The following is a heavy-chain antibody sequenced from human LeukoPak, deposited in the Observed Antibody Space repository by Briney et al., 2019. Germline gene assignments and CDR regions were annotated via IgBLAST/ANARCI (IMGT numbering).Heavy chain of an antibody. CDR2: ISSSSSYI. J-gene: IGHJ3*02. D-gene: IGHD3-22*01. Sequence: PGGSLRLSCAASGFTFSSYSMNWVRQAPGKGLEWVSSISSSSSYIYYADSVKGRFTISRDNAKNSLYLQMDSLRAEDTAVYYCARDDYGSSGYAFDIWGQGTMVTVSS. CDR3: ARDDYGSSGYAFDI. CDR1: GFTFSSYS. V-gene: IGHV3-21*01.